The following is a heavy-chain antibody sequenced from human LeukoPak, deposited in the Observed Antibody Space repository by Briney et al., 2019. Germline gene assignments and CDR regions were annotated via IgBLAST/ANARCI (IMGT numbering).Heavy chain of an antibody. V-gene: IGHV3-43*01. CDR3: AKSLSKWLVKQEFDY. CDR2: ISWDGGST. CDR1: GFTFDDYT. J-gene: IGHJ4*02. D-gene: IGHD6-19*01. Sequence: GGSLRLSCAASGFTFDDYTMHWVRQAPGKGLEWVSLISWDGGSTYYADSVKGRFTISRDNSKNSLYLQMNSLRTEDTALYYCAKSLSKWLVKQEFDYWGQGTLVTVSS.